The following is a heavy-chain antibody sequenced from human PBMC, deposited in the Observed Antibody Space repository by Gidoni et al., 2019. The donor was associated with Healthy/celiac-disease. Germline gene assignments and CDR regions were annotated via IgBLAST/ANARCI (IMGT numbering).Heavy chain of an antibody. D-gene: IGHD5-18*01. V-gene: IGHV3-11*01. J-gene: IGHJ6*02. CDR2: SRSSGITI. Sequence: QVQLVESGGGLVKPGGSLRRSCAASGFTCSDSYMSWIRQAPGKGLEWVSYSRSSGITIYYADSVKGRFTISRDNAKNSRYLQRNSLRAEDTAVYYCARDVFVSYGLDYYYGMDVWGQGTTVTVSS. CDR3: ARDVFVSYGLDYYYGMDV. CDR1: GFTCSDSY.